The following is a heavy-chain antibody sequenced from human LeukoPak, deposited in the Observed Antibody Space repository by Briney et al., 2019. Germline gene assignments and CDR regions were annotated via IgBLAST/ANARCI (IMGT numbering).Heavy chain of an antibody. CDR2: ISGSGGST. CDR1: GFTFSSYA. Sequence: GGSLRLSCAASGFTFSSYAMSWVRRAPGKGLEWVSAISGSGGSTYYADSVKGRFTISRQNSNNALYLKINSLGHEDTAVYYCAKVSVTMIVVVTSADFDIWGQGPMVTVSS. J-gene: IGHJ3*02. CDR3: AKVSVTMIVVVTSADFDI. V-gene: IGHV3-23*01. D-gene: IGHD3-22*01.